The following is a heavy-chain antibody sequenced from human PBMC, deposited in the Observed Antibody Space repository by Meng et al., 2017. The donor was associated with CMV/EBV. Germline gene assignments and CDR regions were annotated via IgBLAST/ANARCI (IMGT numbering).Heavy chain of an antibody. Sequence: GGSLRLSCAASGFTFSSYSMNWVRQAPGKGLEWVSSISSSSSYIYYADSVKGRFTISRDNSKNTLYLQMNSLRAEDTAVYYCARDGTSDAFDIWGQGTMVTVSS. D-gene: IGHD1-1*01. CDR1: GFTFSSYS. CDR2: ISSSSSYI. V-gene: IGHV3-21*01. J-gene: IGHJ3*02. CDR3: ARDGTSDAFDI.